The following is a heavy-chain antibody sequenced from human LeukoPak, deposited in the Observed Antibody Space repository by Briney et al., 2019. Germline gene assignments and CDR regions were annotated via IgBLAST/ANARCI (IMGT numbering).Heavy chain of an antibody. Sequence: SETLPLTCAVYGGSFSGYYWSWIRQPPGKGLEWIGEINHSGSTNYNPSLKSRVTISVDTSKNQFSLKLSSVTAADTAVYYCARTPFYTGYSYDTIWFDPWGQGTLVTVSS. V-gene: IGHV4-34*01. J-gene: IGHJ5*02. CDR3: ARTPFYTGYSYDTIWFDP. CDR1: GGSFSGYY. D-gene: IGHD5-18*01. CDR2: INHSGST.